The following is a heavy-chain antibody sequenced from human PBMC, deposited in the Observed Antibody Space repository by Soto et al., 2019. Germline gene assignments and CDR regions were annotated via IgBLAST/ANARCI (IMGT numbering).Heavy chain of an antibody. CDR3: ARVVAAAAYFDY. V-gene: IGHV3-30-3*01. CDR1: GFTFSSYA. Sequence: PGGSLRLSCAASGFTFSSYAMHWVRQAPGKGLEWVAVISYDGSNKYYADSVKGRFTISRDNSKNTLYLQMNSLRAEDTAVYYCARVVAAAAYFDYWGQGTLVTVYS. CDR2: ISYDGSNK. J-gene: IGHJ4*02. D-gene: IGHD6-13*01.